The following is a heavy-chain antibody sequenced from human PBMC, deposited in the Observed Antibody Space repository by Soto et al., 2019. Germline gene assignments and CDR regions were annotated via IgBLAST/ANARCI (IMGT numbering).Heavy chain of an antibody. J-gene: IGHJ4*02. CDR3: ARGGHDYGSGICSY. V-gene: IGHV3-21*01. Sequence: EVQLVESGGGLVKPGGSLRLSCAANGFTFSSYSMKWVRQAPGKGLEWVSSISSSSSYIYYADSVKGRFTISRDNAKNSLYLQMNSLRAEDMAVYYCARGGHDYGSGICSYWGQGTLVTVSS. CDR1: GFTFSSYS. D-gene: IGHD3-10*01. CDR2: ISSSSSYI.